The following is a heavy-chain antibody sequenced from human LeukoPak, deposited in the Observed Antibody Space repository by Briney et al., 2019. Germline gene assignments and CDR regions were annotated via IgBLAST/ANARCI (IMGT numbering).Heavy chain of an antibody. CDR2: IYYSGST. V-gene: IGHV4-39*07. J-gene: IGHJ5*02. Sequence: KPSETLSLTCTVSGGSISSSSYYWGWIRQPPGKGLEWIGSIYYSGSTYYNPSLKSRVTISVDTSKNQFSLKLSSVTAADTAVYYCARDVRVGADNWFDPWGQGTLVTVSS. CDR3: ARDVRVGADNWFDP. CDR1: GGSISSSSYY. D-gene: IGHD1-26*01.